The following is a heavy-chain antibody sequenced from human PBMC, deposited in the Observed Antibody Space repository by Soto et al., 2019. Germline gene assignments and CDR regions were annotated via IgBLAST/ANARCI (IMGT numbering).Heavy chain of an antibody. CDR1: GGXISSSSYY. CDR3: ARHVPRTPPRYNWNYSLRAYYFDY. CDR2: IYYSGST. Sequence: EXLSLNCTFSGGXISSSSYYWGWIRQPPGRGLDWIVSIYYSGSTYYNPSLKSRVNISVDTSKNQFSLKLSSVTDADTAVYYCARHVPRTPPRYNWNYSLRAYYFDYWGQGNLLTVSP. V-gene: IGHV4-39*01. D-gene: IGHD1-7*01. J-gene: IGHJ4*02.